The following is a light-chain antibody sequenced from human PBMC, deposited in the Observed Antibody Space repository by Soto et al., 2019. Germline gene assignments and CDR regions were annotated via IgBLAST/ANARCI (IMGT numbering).Light chain of an antibody. CDR2: LNSDGSH. J-gene: IGLJ1*01. V-gene: IGLV4-69*01. CDR1: SGHSSYA. Sequence: QPVLTQSPSASASLGASVKLTCTLSSGHSSYAIAWHQQQPEKGPRYLMNLNSDGSHSKGDGIPDRFSGSSSGAERYLTISSLQSEDDADYYCQTWVAGIYVFGTGTKLTVL. CDR3: QTWVAGIYV.